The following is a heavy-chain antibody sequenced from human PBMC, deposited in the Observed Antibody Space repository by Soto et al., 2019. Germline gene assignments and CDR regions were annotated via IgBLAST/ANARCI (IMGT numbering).Heavy chain of an antibody. CDR1: GGTFSRYT. Sequence: QVQLVQSGAEVKKPGSSVKVSCKASGGTFSRYTISWVRQAPGQGLEWMGRIIPILGIANYAQKFQGRVTITADKSTITAYMELSSLRSEDTAVYYCARRGSGGHFDYWGQGTLVTVSS. J-gene: IGHJ4*02. CDR2: IIPILGIA. V-gene: IGHV1-69*02. D-gene: IGHD3-10*01. CDR3: ARRGSGGHFDY.